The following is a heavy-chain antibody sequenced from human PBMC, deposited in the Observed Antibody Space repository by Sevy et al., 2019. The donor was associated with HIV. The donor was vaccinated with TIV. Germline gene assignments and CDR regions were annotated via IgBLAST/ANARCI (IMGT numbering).Heavy chain of an antibody. CDR3: ARGMSYYYASSGYYFDY. CDR2: IYYSGST. Sequence: SETLSLTCTVSGGSISSGDYYWSWIRQPPGKGLEWIGYIYYSGSTYYNPSLKSRVTISVDTSKNQFSLKLSSVTAADTAVYYCARGMSYYYASSGYYFDYWGQGTLVTVSS. J-gene: IGHJ4*02. V-gene: IGHV4-30-4*01. CDR1: GGSISSGDYY. D-gene: IGHD3-22*01.